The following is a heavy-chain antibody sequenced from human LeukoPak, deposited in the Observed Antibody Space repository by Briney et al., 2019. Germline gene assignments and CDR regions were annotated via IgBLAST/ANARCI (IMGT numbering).Heavy chain of an antibody. V-gene: IGHV1-8*03. CDR1: GYTFTSYD. CDR2: MNPNSGNT. D-gene: IGHD3-3*01. Sequence: ASVRVSCKASGYTFTSYDINWVRQATGQGLEWMGWMNPNSGNTGYAQKFQGRVTITRNTSISTAYMELSSLRSEDTAVYYCARGPRFWSGYYTPSYYYYYMDVWGKGTTVTVSS. CDR3: ARGPRFWSGYYTPSYYYYYMDV. J-gene: IGHJ6*03.